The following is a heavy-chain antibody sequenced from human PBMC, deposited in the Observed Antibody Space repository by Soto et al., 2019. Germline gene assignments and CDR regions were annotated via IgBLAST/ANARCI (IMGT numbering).Heavy chain of an antibody. V-gene: IGHV3-30-3*01. D-gene: IGHD3-22*01. J-gene: IGHJ4*02. CDR2: ISYDGSNK. Sequence: PGGSLRLSCAASGFTFSSYAMHWVRQAPGKGLEWVAVISYDGSNKYYADSVKGRFTISRDNSKNTLYLQMNSLRAEDTAVYYCAREKGVTMIVVVIPFDYWGQGTLVTVSS. CDR1: GFTFSSYA. CDR3: AREKGVTMIVVVIPFDY.